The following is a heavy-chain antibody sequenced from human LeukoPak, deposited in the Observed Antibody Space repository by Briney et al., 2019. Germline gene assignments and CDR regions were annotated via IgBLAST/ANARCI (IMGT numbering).Heavy chain of an antibody. D-gene: IGHD3-10*01. CDR3: ARVLYYNLSGTYYMDG. J-gene: IGHJ6*03. Sequence: ASVKVSCKASGYTFTGYYMHWVRQAPGQGLEWMGWINPNSGGTNYAQKFQGRVTMTRDTSISTAYMALSRLRSDDTAVYYCARVLYYNLSGTYYMDGWGKGTTVTVSS. CDR1: GYTFTGYY. V-gene: IGHV1-2*02. CDR2: INPNSGGT.